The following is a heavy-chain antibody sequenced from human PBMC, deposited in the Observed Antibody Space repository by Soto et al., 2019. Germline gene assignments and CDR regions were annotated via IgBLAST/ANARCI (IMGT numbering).Heavy chain of an antibody. V-gene: IGHV3-21*01. CDR2: ISSSSSYI. CDR1: GFTFSSYS. Sequence: KPGGSLRLSCAASGFTFSSYSMNWVRQAPGKGLEWVSSISSSSSYIYYADSVKGRFTISRDNAKNSLYLQMNSLRAEDTAVYYCARAIGHYYDSSGYYYDYWGQGTLVTVS. D-gene: IGHD3-22*01. CDR3: ARAIGHYYDSSGYYYDY. J-gene: IGHJ4*02.